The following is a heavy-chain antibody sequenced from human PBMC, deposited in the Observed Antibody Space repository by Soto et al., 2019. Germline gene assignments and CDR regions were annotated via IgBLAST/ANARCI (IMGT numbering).Heavy chain of an antibody. CDR3: ARSHDLVRFVDRFDP. CDR1: GGSFSGYY. D-gene: IGHD3-3*01. V-gene: IGHV4-34*01. J-gene: IGHJ5*02. Sequence: SETLSLTCAVYGGSFSGYYWSWIRQPPGKGLEWIGEINHSGSTNYNPSLKSRVTISVDTSKNQFSLKLSSVTAADTAVYYCARSHDLVRFVDRFDPWGQGTLVTVSS. CDR2: INHSGST.